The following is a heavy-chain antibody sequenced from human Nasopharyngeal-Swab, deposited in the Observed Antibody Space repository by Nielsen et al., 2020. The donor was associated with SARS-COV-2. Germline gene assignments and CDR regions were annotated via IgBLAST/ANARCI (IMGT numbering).Heavy chain of an antibody. J-gene: IGHJ6*02. D-gene: IGHD6-13*01. CDR2: INTNTGNP. V-gene: IGHV7-4-1*02. CDR1: GYTFTSYA. CDR3: ARAPSYSSSWYLPYYGMDV. Sequence: ASVKVSCKDSGYTFTSYAMNWVRQATGQGLEWMGWINTNTGNPTYAQGFTGRFVFSSDTSVSTAYLQISSLKAEDTAVYYCARAPSYSSSWYLPYYGMDVWGQGTTVTVSS.